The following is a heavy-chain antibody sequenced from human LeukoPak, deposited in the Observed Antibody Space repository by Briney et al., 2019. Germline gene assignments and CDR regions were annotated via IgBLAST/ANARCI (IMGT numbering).Heavy chain of an antibody. CDR1: GFTFSSYE. CDR2: ISSSGSTI. V-gene: IGHV3-48*03. J-gene: IGHJ6*03. Sequence: GGSLRLSCAASGFTFSSYEMNWVRQAPGKGLEWVSYISSSGSTIYYADSVKGRFTISRDNSKNTLYLQMNSVRAEDTAVYYCAKDKYMDVWGKGTTVTISS. CDR3: AKDKYMDV.